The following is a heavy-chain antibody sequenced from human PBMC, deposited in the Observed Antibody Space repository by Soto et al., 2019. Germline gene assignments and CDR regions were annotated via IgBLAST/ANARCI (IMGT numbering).Heavy chain of an antibody. J-gene: IGHJ3*02. CDR1: GFTFSSYA. CDR3: ATVYPLYSYGSEDAFDI. CDR2: ISGSGGST. Sequence: EVQLLESGGGLVQPGGSLRLSCAASGFTFSSYAMSWVRQAPGKGLEWVSAISGSGGSTYYADSVKGRFTISRDNSKNTLYLQMNSLRAEDTAVYYCATVYPLYSYGSEDAFDIWGQGTMVTVSS. D-gene: IGHD5-18*01. V-gene: IGHV3-23*01.